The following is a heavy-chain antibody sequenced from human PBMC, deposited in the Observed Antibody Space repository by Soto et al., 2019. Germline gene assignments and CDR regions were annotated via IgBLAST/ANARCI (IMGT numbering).Heavy chain of an antibody. Sequence: PGGSVRLSCAASGFTFSTYGMHWVRLASGKGLEWVAIIWYDGSNKYYADSVKGRFTISRDDSKNTLYLEMSSLRVEDTAVYICARDASAYDGGCYPRGFTSWGQGTLVTVSS. CDR2: IWYDGSNK. CDR1: GFTFSTYG. J-gene: IGHJ5*02. V-gene: IGHV3-33*01. CDR3: ARDASAYDGGCYPRGFTS. D-gene: IGHD2-15*01.